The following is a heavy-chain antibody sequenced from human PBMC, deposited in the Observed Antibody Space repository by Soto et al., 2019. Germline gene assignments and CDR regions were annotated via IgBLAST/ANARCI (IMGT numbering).Heavy chain of an antibody. V-gene: IGHV3-64*01. CDR1: EFMFNSYA. CDR3: ARRTAGWYFDL. CDR2: ISSLGDST. D-gene: IGHD2-21*02. J-gene: IGHJ2*01. Sequence: EVQLVESGGGLVQPGGSLRLSCAASEFMFNSYATHWVRQAPGKGLEYVSAISSLGDSTFYANSVKDRFTISRDNSKNTLYLQMGSLRAEDMAVYYCARRTAGWYFDLWGRGTLVTVSS.